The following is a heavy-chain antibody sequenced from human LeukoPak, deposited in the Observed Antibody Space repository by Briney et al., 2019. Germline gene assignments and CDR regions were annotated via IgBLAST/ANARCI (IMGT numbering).Heavy chain of an antibody. Sequence: SETLSLTCTVSGGSISSSSYYWGWIRQPPGKGLEWIGSIYYSGSTYYNPSLKSRVTISVDTSKNQFSLTLSSVTAADTDVYYCARSVPGGYDAFDIWGQGTMVTVSS. V-gene: IGHV4-39*07. J-gene: IGHJ3*02. D-gene: IGHD5-12*01. CDR1: GGSISSSSYY. CDR2: IYYSGST. CDR3: ARSVPGGYDAFDI.